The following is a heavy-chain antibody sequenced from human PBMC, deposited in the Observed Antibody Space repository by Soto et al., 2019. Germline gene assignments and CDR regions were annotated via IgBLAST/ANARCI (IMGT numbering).Heavy chain of an antibody. J-gene: IGHJ5*02. D-gene: IGHD4-4*01. Sequence: ASVKVSCKASGYTFTNYYMHWVRQAPGQGLEWMGWMNPRSGGTKYAQAFQDRVTMTRDASISTAYMGVTSLRHGDTAVYFCARSDDSTSYPLDLWGPGTLVTVSS. CDR2: MNPRSGGT. V-gene: IGHV1-2*02. CDR3: ARSDDSTSYPLDL. CDR1: GYTFTNYY.